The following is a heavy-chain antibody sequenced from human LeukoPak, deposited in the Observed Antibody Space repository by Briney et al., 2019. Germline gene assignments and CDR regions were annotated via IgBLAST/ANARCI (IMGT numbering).Heavy chain of an antibody. CDR1: GYTFTSYY. D-gene: IGHD3-9*01. CDR3: ARGGRLRYFDWSYNDNNWFDP. J-gene: IGHJ5*02. CDR2: IIPILGTS. V-gene: IGHV1-69*13. Sequence: SVTVSCMACGYTFTSYYMHWVRQAPGQGRAWVGGIIPILGTSNFAQTLQGRVTLHSDESTSTAYMELSSLRSEHTAVYYCARGGRLRYFDWSYNDNNWFDPWGQGTLVTVSS.